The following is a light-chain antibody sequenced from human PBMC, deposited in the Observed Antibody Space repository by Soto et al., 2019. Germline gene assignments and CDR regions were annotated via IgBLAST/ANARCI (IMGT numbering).Light chain of an antibody. V-gene: IGKV1-33*01. CDR1: QDISNY. CDR3: QQYDNPPLT. CDR2: DAS. Sequence: DIPMTQSPSSLSASVGDRVTITCQASQDISNYLNWYQQKPGKAPKLLIYDASNLETGVPSRFSGSGSGTDFTVTISSLQPEDIATYYCQQYDNPPLTFGGGTKVEIK. J-gene: IGKJ4*01.